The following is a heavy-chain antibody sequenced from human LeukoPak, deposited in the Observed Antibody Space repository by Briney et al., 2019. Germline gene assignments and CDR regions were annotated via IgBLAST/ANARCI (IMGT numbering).Heavy chain of an antibody. V-gene: IGHV4-59*01. CDR3: ARGGGRRWFDP. D-gene: IGHD3-16*01. CDR1: GGSISSYY. Sequence: SETLSLTCTVSGGSISSYYWSWIRQPPGKGLEWIGYIYYSGSTNYNPSLKSRVAISVDTSKNQLSLKLSSVTAADTAVYYCARGGGRRWFDPWGQGTLVTVSS. J-gene: IGHJ5*02. CDR2: IYYSGST.